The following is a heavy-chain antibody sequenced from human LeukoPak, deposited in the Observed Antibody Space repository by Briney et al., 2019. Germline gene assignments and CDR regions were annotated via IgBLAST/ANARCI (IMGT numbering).Heavy chain of an antibody. V-gene: IGHV1-18*01. CDR1: GYTFTSYG. CDR2: ISAYNGNT. D-gene: IGHD3-3*01. CDR3: ARGTKRFLEWSPFGP. J-gene: IGHJ5*02. Sequence: ASVKVSCKASGYTFTSYGISWVRQAPGQGLEWMGWISAYNGNTNYAQKLQGRVTMTTDTSTSTAYMELRSLRSDDTAVYYCARGTKRFLEWSPFGPWGQGTLVTVSS.